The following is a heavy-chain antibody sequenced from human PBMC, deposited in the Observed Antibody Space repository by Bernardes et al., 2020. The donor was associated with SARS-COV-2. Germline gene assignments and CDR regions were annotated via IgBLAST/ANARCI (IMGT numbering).Heavy chain of an antibody. D-gene: IGHD3-10*01. V-gene: IGHV3-33*01. CDR1: GFSFHNYG. CDR2: IWHDGTTK. Sequence: GGSLRLSCATSGFSFHNYGVHWVRQAPGKGLEWVAVIWHDGTTKYYAASVKGRFTISRDNPKNTVYLDINSLRAEDTAVYYCARDLYHGTYEGWFWGIDYWGQGVLVTVSS. J-gene: IGHJ4*02. CDR3: ARDLYHGTYEGWFWGIDY.